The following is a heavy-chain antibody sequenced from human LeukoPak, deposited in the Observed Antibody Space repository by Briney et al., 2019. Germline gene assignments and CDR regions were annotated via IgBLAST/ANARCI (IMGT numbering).Heavy chain of an antibody. J-gene: IGHJ5*02. CDR2: IYYSGST. D-gene: IGHD6-13*01. V-gene: IGHV4-59*08. CDR1: GGSISDYS. CDR3: ARGQQQLVLFWFDP. Sequence: SETLSLTCTVSGGSISDYSWSWIRQPPGKGLEWIGYIYYSGSTNYNPSLKSRVTISVDTSKNQFSLKLSSVTAADTAVYYCARGQQQLVLFWFDPWGQGTLVTVSS.